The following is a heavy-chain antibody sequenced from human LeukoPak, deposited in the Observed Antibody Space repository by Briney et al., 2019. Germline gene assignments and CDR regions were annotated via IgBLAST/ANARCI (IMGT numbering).Heavy chain of an antibody. Sequence: ASVKVSCKASGYTFTGYYMHWVRQAPGQGLEWMGWINPNSGGTNYAQKFQGRVTMTRDTSISTAYMELSRLRSDDTAMYYCAREMDTAMGYDADYWGQGTLVTVSS. D-gene: IGHD5-18*01. J-gene: IGHJ4*02. CDR2: INPNSGGT. CDR3: AREMDTAMGYDADY. V-gene: IGHV1-2*02. CDR1: GYTFTGYY.